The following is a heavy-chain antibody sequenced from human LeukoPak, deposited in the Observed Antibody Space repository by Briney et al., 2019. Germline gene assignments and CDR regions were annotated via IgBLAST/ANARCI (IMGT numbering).Heavy chain of an antibody. D-gene: IGHD4-17*01. J-gene: IGHJ4*02. CDR3: AKGNLRGPPPNIDY. CDR2: ISFDGTNK. V-gene: IGHV3-30-3*01. CDR1: GFTFSDYA. Sequence: GGSLRLSCAASGFTFSDYAMHWVRQAPGKGLEWVAVISFDGTNKYYADSVQGRFFISRDNSKNTLYLQMNSLRAEDTAVYYCAKGNLRGPPPNIDYWGQGTLVTVSS.